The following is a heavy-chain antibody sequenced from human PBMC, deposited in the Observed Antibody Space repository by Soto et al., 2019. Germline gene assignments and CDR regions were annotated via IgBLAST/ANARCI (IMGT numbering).Heavy chain of an antibody. CDR2: ISSSSSTI. Sequence: EVQLVESGGGLVQPGGSLRLSCAASGFTFSSYSMNWVRQAPGKGLEWVSYISSSSSTIYYADSVKGRFTISRDNAKNSLYLQMNSLRDEDTAVYYCARGRHRMAAYYFDYWGQGTLVTVSS. CDR1: GFTFSSYS. CDR3: ARGRHRMAAYYFDY. D-gene: IGHD6-19*01. J-gene: IGHJ4*02. V-gene: IGHV3-48*02.